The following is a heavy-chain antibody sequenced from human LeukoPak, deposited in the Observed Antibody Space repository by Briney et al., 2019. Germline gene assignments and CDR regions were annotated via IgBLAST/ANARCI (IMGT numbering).Heavy chain of an antibody. J-gene: IGHJ4*02. CDR3: ATVGTVVTSLAY. CDR2: ISYDGSNK. D-gene: IGHD4-23*01. V-gene: IGHV3-30*04. Sequence: GRSLRLSCAASGFTFSSYAMHWVRQAPGKGLEWVAVISYDGSNKYCADSVKGRFTISRDNSKNTLYLEMNSLRAEDTAVYYCATVGTVVTSLAYWGQGTLVTVSS. CDR1: GFTFSSYA.